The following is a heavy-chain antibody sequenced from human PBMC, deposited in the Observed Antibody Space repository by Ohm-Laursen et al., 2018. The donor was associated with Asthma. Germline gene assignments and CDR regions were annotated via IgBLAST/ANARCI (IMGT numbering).Heavy chain of an antibody. J-gene: IGHJ4*02. CDR2: IIPIFGTA. D-gene: IGHD2-15*01. CDR3: ARDPQVAATTSFDH. Sequence: SVKVSCKASGGTFSSYAISWVRQAPGQGLEWMGGIIPIFGTANYAQKFQGRVTITADESTSTAYMELSSLRSEDTAVYYCARDPQVAATTSFDHWGPGTLVTVSS. V-gene: IGHV1-69*13. CDR1: GGTFSSYA.